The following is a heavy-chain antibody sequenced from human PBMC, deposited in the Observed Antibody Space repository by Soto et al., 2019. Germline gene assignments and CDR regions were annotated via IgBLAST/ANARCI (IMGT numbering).Heavy chain of an antibody. J-gene: IGHJ3*02. V-gene: IGHV3-49*04. Sequence: GGSLRLSCTASGFTFGDYAMSWVRQAPGKGLEWVGFIRSKAYGGTTEYAASVKGRFTISRDDSKSIAYLQMNSLKAEDTAVYYCTRVLMATIIGPDAFDIWGQGTMVTVSS. D-gene: IGHD5-12*01. CDR3: TRVLMATIIGPDAFDI. CDR1: GFTFGDYA. CDR2: IRSKAYGGTT.